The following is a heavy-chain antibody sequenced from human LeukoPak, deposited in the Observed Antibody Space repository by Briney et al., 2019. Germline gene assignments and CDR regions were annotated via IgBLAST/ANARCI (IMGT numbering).Heavy chain of an antibody. V-gene: IGHV3-74*01. CDR3: IRGLGGGSDY. J-gene: IGHJ4*02. CDR1: GFTFSSSW. Sequence: GGSLRLSCAASGFTFSSSWMHWVRQAPGKGLVWVSRINSDGSTTTYADSVKGRFTISRDNAKNTLYLQMNSLRAEDTAVYYCIRGLGGGSDYWGLGTLVTVTS. CDR2: INSDGSTT. D-gene: IGHD4-23*01.